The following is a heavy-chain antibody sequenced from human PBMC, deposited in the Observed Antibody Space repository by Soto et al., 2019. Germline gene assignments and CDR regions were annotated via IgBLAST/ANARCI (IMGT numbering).Heavy chain of an antibody. V-gene: IGHV4-30-4*01. CDR1: GDSIGSGDYY. CDR3: ARGSTYYGFGT. D-gene: IGHD3-10*01. J-gene: IGHJ5*02. Sequence: QVQLQESGPRLVKPSQTLSLTCTVSGDSIGSGDYYWTWIRQPPGKGLEWIGYIYYIGTTCYNPSLESRVNMSVDTSKTPFSLRVTSVPAAYTAVYYCARGSTYYGFGTWGKGTLITVSS. CDR2: IYYIGTT.